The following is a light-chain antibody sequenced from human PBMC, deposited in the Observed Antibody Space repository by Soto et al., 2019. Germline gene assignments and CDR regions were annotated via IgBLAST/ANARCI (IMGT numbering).Light chain of an antibody. CDR1: QSVTTQ. Sequence: EILLTQSPATLSLSPGERATLSCWASQSVTTQLAWYQQKPGQAPRLLIYDASNRATGIPARFSGSGSGTDFTLTISSLETEDFAVYYCQQRYSWPILIFGHGTRLEIK. CDR2: DAS. V-gene: IGKV3-11*01. CDR3: QQRYSWPILI. J-gene: IGKJ5*01.